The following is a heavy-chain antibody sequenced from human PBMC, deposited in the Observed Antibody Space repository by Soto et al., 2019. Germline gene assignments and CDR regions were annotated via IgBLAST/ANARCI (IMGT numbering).Heavy chain of an antibody. D-gene: IGHD3-22*01. J-gene: IGHJ1*01. Sequence: TSATLSLTCPVSGGSISSYYWICIRQTQVKGLEWICYIYYSLSTNYNPSLKSRVTVSLDTSDNHFSLKLSSMTSEDTAVYYCARDRVESGYPEYFQHCGQGTRVTVSS. CDR2: IYYSLST. V-gene: IGHV4-59*12. CDR1: GGSISSYY. CDR3: ARDRVESGYPEYFQH.